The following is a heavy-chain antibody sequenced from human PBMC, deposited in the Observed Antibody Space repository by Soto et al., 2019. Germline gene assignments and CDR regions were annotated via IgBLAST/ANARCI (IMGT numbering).Heavy chain of an antibody. CDR1: GFTFSSHW. Sequence: AGGSLRLSCAASGFTFSSHWMHWVRQAPGKGLVWVSRINGDGSSTSYADSVKGRFTISRDNAKNMLYLQVNSLRADDTAVYYCAGSHGLSRISGTTLGAWGQGTLVTVSS. J-gene: IGHJ5*01. D-gene: IGHD1-7*01. CDR3: AGSHGLSRISGTTLGA. V-gene: IGHV3-74*01. CDR2: INGDGSST.